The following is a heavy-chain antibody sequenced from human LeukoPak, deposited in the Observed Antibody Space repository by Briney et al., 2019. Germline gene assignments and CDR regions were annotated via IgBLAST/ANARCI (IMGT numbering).Heavy chain of an antibody. CDR3: ARSPYSSSSYNYMDV. D-gene: IGHD6-6*01. CDR2: ITTYNGNT. J-gene: IGHJ6*03. CDR1: GYTLSSHG. Sequence: ASVKVSCKASGYTLSSHGISWVRQAPGQRLEWMGWITTYNGNTNYALKLQDRLTMTTDTSTSTAYMELRSLTSDDTAVYYCARSPYSSSSYNYMDVWGKGTTVTVSS. V-gene: IGHV1-18*01.